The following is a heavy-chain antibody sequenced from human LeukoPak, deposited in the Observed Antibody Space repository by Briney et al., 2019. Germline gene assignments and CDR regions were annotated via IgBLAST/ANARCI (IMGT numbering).Heavy chain of an antibody. V-gene: IGHV3-66*02. J-gene: IGHJ6*02. CDR1: GFTLSRNY. CDR3: ASTIFGVVISYYYGMDV. CDR2: IYSGCST. Sequence: GSLRVSCAASGFTLSRNYMSCVRQAPGKGLGWVSVIYSGCSTYYANSVKGRFTISRDNSKNTLYLQMNSLRAEDTAVYYCASTIFGVVISYYYGMDVWGQGTTVTVSS. D-gene: IGHD3-3*01.